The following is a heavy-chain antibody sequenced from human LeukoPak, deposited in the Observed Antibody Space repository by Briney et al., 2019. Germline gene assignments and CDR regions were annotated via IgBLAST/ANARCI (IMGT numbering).Heavy chain of an antibody. J-gene: IGHJ4*02. D-gene: IGHD3-10*01. CDR2: IIPILGIA. CDR1: GGTFSSYA. CDR3: ARSGGMVRGVIPFDY. Sequence: GASVKVSCKASGGTFSSYAISWVRQAPGQGLEWMGRIIPILGIANYAQKFQGRVTITADKSTSTAYMELSSLRSEDTAVYYCARSGGMVRGVIPFDYWGQGTLVTVSS. V-gene: IGHV1-69*04.